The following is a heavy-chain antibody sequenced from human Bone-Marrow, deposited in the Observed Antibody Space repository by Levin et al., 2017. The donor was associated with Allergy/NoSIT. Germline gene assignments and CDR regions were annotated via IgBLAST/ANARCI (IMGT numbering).Heavy chain of an antibody. J-gene: IGHJ3*02. D-gene: IGHD3-10*01. CDR1: GFTFSSYA. CDR3: ARAPGLLLWFGELLVDAFDS. V-gene: IGHV3-30-3*01. CDR2: ISYDGSNK. Sequence: GGSLRLSCAASGFTFSSYAMHWVRQAPGKGLEWVAVISYDGSNKYYADSVKGRFTISRDNSKNTLYLQMNSLRAEDTAVYYCARAPGLLLWFGELLVDAFDSWGQGTMVTVSS.